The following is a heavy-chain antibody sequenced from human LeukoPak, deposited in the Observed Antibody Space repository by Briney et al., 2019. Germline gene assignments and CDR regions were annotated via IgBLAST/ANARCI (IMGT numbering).Heavy chain of an antibody. CDR1: GYSFTTYW. CDR2: IYPGDSDT. CDR3: ARGNLCSGGSCYWFDP. Sequence: GESLKISCKGSGYSFTTYWIGWVRQMPGKGLEWMGIIYPGDSDTRYSPSFQGQVTISADKSISTAYLQWSSLKASDTAMYYCARGNLCSGGSCYWFDPWGQGTLVTVSS. D-gene: IGHD2-15*01. V-gene: IGHV5-51*01. J-gene: IGHJ5*02.